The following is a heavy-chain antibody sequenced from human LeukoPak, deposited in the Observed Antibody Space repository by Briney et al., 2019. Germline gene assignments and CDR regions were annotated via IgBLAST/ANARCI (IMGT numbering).Heavy chain of an antibody. V-gene: IGHV3-7*01. CDR1: GFTFSSNW. Sequence: PGGSLRLSCAASGFTFSSNWMSWVRQAPGKGLEWVANIKEDGSEKYYVDSVKGRFTISRDNAKNSLFLQMNSLRADDTAIYYCARAGQLRYMDVWGKGTAVTVSS. CDR2: IKEDGSEK. CDR3: ARAGQLRYMDV. J-gene: IGHJ6*03.